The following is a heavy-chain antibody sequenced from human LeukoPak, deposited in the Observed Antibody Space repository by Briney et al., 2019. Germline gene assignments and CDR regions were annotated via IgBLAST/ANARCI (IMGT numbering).Heavy chain of an antibody. D-gene: IGHD2-2*01. CDR2: ISTYNGNT. J-gene: IGHJ4*02. Sequence: GASVKVSCKASGYTFTSYGITWVRQAPGQGLEWMGWISTYNGNTDYAQKLQGRVTMTTDTSTSTAYMELRSLRSDDTAVYYCVRVTCYRRACYFDYWGQGTLVTVSS. CDR1: GYTFTSYG. CDR3: VRVTCYRRACYFDY. V-gene: IGHV1-18*01.